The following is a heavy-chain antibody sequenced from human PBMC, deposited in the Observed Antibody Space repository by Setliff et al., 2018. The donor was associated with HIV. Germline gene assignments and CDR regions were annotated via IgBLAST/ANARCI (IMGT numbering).Heavy chain of an antibody. Sequence: SETLSLTCTVSGGSISTYYWGWIRQPPGKGLECIGTIYYSGSTYYNPSLKSRVTISVDTSQNQFSLRLSSVTAADTAVYYCARATFSSSWYPFDGFDIWGQGTPVTVSS. V-gene: IGHV4-39*07. J-gene: IGHJ3*02. CDR2: IYYSGST. D-gene: IGHD6-13*01. CDR3: ARATFSSSWYPFDGFDI. CDR1: GGSISTYY.